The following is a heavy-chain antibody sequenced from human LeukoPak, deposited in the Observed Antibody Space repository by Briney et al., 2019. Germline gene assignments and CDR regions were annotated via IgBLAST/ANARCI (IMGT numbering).Heavy chain of an antibody. Sequence: ASVKVSCKASGYTFTGYYMHWVRQAPGQGLEWMGWINPNSGGTNYAQKFQGRVTMTRDTSISTAYMELSRLRSDDAAVYYCARQDTHDYVWGSYRYSFDYWGQGTLVTVSS. CDR1: GYTFTGYY. J-gene: IGHJ4*02. CDR3: ARQDTHDYVWGSYRYSFDY. D-gene: IGHD3-16*02. CDR2: INPNSGGT. V-gene: IGHV1-2*02.